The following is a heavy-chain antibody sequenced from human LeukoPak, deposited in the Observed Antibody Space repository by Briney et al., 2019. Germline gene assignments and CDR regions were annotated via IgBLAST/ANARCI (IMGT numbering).Heavy chain of an antibody. CDR3: GRLGQGINWFDS. J-gene: IGHJ5*01. V-gene: IGHV3-74*01. D-gene: IGHD3/OR15-3a*01. CDR2: INTDGIST. Sequence: GGSLRLSCVASGFTFSNSAMNWVRQAPGKGLVWVSRINTDGISTNYADSVKGRFTISRDNAKNTVYLQMNSLRAEDTAVYYCGRLGQGINWFDSWGQGTLVTVSS. CDR1: GFTFSNSA.